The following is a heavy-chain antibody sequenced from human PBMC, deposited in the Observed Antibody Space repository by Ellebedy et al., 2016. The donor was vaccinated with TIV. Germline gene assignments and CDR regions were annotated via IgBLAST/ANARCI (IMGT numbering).Heavy chain of an antibody. D-gene: IGHD2-2*01. CDR1: DFTFSRSW. Sequence: PGGSLRLSCVASDFTFSRSWTHWVRQAPGKGLEWVAVIWYGGLNKYYADSVKGRFTISRDNSQNTLSLQMNSLRAEDTAVYYCASGGPGSSNPHDYWGQGTLVTVSS. CDR3: ASGGPGSSNPHDY. J-gene: IGHJ4*02. CDR2: IWYGGLNK. V-gene: IGHV3-33*08.